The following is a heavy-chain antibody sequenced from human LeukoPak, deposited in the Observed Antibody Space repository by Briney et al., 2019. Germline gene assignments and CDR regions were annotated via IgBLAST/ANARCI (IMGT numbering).Heavy chain of an antibody. CDR3: ARVLLTGYYYDY. D-gene: IGHD3-9*01. J-gene: IGHJ4*02. V-gene: IGHV3-64*02. CDR2: INANGGGT. Sequence: GGSLRLSCAASGFTFSNYAMHWVRQAPGMGLEYVSAINANGGGTYYSDSVKGRFTISRDNSKSTLYLQLGSLRAEDMAVYFCARVLLTGYYYDYWGQGTLVTASS. CDR1: GFTFSNYA.